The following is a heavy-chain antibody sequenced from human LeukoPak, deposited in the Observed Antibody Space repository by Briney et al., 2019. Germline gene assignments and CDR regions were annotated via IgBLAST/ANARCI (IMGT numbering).Heavy chain of an antibody. V-gene: IGHV3-11*04. J-gene: IGHJ3*02. CDR1: GFTFSDYY. Sequence: PGGSLRLSCAASGFTFSDYYMSWIRQAPGKGLEWVSYVSSGGSTIYYADSVKGRFTISRDNAKNSLYLQMSSLTAEDTAVYYCAGYSSGWFGAFDIWGQGTMVTVSS. D-gene: IGHD6-19*01. CDR3: AGYSSGWFGAFDI. CDR2: VSSGGSTI.